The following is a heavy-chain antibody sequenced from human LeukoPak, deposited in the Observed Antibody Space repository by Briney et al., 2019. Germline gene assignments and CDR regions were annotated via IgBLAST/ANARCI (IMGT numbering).Heavy chain of an antibody. V-gene: IGHV3-23*01. D-gene: IGHD1-26*01. Sequence: GGSLRLSCAASGFTFSSYAMSWVRQAPGKGLEWVSTINSIGGGTYYADSVKGLFTISRDTSKNTLYLQMNSLRAEDTAVYYCAKGDSGSYERALDYWGQGTLVTVSS. CDR2: INSIGGGT. CDR1: GFTFSSYA. CDR3: AKGDSGSYERALDY. J-gene: IGHJ4*02.